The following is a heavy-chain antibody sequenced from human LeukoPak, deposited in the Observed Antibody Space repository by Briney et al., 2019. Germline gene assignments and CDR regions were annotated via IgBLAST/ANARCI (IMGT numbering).Heavy chain of an antibody. J-gene: IGHJ4*02. CDR2: IYYSGST. Sequence: SETLSLTCTVSGGSISSSSYYWGWIRQPPGKGLEWIGSIYYSGSTYYNPSLKSRVTISVDTSKNQFSLKLSSVTAADTAVYYCAGQSRYYDSSGYRRGNFDYWGQGTLVTVSS. D-gene: IGHD3-22*01. CDR3: AGQSRYYDSSGYRRGNFDY. V-gene: IGHV4-39*01. CDR1: GGSISSSSYY.